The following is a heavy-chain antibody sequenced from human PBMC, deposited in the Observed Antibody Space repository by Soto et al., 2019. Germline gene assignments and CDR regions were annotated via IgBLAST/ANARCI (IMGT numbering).Heavy chain of an antibody. Sequence: EVQLLESGGGLVQPGGSLRLSCAASGFTFSSYAMSWVRQAPGKGLEWVSAISGSGGSTYYADSVKGRFTISRDNSKNTLYLQMTSLRAEDTAVYYCAKAEYDYVWGDYHYGMDVWGQGTTVTVSS. CDR2: ISGSGGST. CDR3: AKAEYDYVWGDYHYGMDV. J-gene: IGHJ6*02. V-gene: IGHV3-23*01. D-gene: IGHD3-16*01. CDR1: GFTFSSYA.